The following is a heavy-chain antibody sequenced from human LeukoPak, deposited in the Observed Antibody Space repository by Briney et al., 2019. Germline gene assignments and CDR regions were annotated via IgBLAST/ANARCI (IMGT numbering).Heavy chain of an antibody. CDR2: IYYSGST. Sequence: SETLSLTCTVSGGSISSYYWSWIRQPPGKGLEWIGYIYYSGSTNYNPSLKSRVTISVDTSKNQFSLKLSSVTAADTAVYYCARADGYYYGMDVWGQGTAVTVSS. CDR3: ARADGYYYGMDV. V-gene: IGHV4-59*01. CDR1: GGSISSYY. J-gene: IGHJ6*02. D-gene: IGHD5-24*01.